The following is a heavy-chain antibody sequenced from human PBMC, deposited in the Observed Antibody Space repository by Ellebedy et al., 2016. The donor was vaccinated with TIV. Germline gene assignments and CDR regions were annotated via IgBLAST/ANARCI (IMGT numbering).Heavy chain of an antibody. Sequence: MPSETLSLTCTVSGGSISNYYWSWIRQPPGKGLEWIGYIYYSGTTNYNPSLKSRVTISVDTSKNQFSLKLNSVTAADTAVYFCARLSNGYNYWWFDPWGQGTLVTVSS. D-gene: IGHD5-24*01. V-gene: IGHV4-59*01. CDR2: IYYSGTT. CDR3: ARLSNGYNYWWFDP. J-gene: IGHJ5*02. CDR1: GGSISNYY.